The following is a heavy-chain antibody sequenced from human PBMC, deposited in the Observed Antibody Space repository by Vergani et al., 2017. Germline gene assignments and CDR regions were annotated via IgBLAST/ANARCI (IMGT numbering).Heavy chain of an antibody. D-gene: IGHD4-23*01. CDR1: GFSVNSHPMR. CDR3: ARIRYGGYFDY. CDR2: IDWDDDK. J-gene: IGHJ4*02. Sequence: QVTLKESGPALVKPTQTLTLTCTLSGFSVNSHPMRVIWIRQPPGKALEWLARIDWDDDKFYDRSLKTRLTISKDTSENQVVLTMTNMDPVDTATYYCARIRYGGYFDYWGQGTLVTVSS. V-gene: IGHV2-70*04.